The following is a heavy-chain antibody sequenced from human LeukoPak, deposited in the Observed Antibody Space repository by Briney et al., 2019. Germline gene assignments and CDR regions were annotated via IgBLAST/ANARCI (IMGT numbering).Heavy chain of an antibody. Sequence: PSETLSLTCTVSGGSISSGSYYWSWIRQPAGKGLEWIGRIYTSGSTNYNPSLKSRVTISVDTSKNQFSLKLSSVTAADTAVYYCARFGSGYSYYYMDVWGKGTTVTISS. J-gene: IGHJ6*03. CDR1: GGSISSGSYY. CDR3: ARFGSGYSYYYMDV. D-gene: IGHD3-22*01. CDR2: IYTSGST. V-gene: IGHV4-61*02.